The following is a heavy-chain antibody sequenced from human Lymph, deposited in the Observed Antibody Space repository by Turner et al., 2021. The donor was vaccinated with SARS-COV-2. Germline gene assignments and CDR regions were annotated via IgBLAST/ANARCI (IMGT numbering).Heavy chain of an antibody. Sequence: QLQLVQSGAEVKKPGASVKVSCKASGYTFTSYYMHWVRQAPGQGLEWMGIINPSGDSTSYAKKFQGRVTMTRDTSTSTVYMELSSLRSEDTAVYYCARVGPGGFDYWGQGTPVTVSS. D-gene: IGHD2-15*01. CDR3: ARVGPGGFDY. V-gene: IGHV1-46*01. CDR1: GYTFTSYY. CDR2: INPSGDST. J-gene: IGHJ4*02.